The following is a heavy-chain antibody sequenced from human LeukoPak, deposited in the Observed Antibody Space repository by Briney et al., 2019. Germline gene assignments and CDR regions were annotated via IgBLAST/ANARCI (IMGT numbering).Heavy chain of an antibody. V-gene: IGHV4-39*02. D-gene: IGHD3-16*02. J-gene: IGHJ4*02. Sequence: SETLSLTCTVSGVSISSTSYYWGWIRQPPGKGLEWIGSLYYGGSPSYNPSLKIRVTISVYTSKNHFSLRLSSVTAADTAVYYCASLYYDYLWGSYRHDYWGQGTLVTVSS. CDR3: ASLYYDYLWGSYRHDY. CDR2: LYYGGSP. CDR1: GVSISSTSYY.